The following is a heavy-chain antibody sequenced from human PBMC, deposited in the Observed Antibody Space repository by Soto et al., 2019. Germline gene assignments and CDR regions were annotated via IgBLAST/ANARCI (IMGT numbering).Heavy chain of an antibody. D-gene: IGHD6-19*01. CDR1: GGSISRYY. J-gene: IGHJ6*02. CDR3: ARLPLPTVAPYYYYGMDV. CDR2: IYYSGST. Sequence: SETLSLTCTVSGGSISRYYWNWIRQPPGKGLEWIGYIYYSGSTNYNPSLKSRVTISVDTSKNQFSLKLSSVTAADTAVYYCARLPLPTVAPYYYYGMDVWGQGTTVTVSS. V-gene: IGHV4-59*08.